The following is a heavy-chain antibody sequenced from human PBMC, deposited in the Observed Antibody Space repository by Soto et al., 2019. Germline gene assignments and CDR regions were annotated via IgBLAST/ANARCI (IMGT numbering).Heavy chain of an antibody. D-gene: IGHD6-13*01. J-gene: IGHJ4*02. V-gene: IGHV4-39*01. Sequence: QLQLQESGPGLVKPSETLSLTCTVSGGSISSSSYYWGWIRQPPGKGLEWIGSIYYSGSTYYNPSLKSRVTISVDTSKNQFSLKLSSVTAADTAVYYYARAAGTRILAYYFDYWGQGTLVTVSS. CDR3: ARAAGTRILAYYFDY. CDR1: GGSISSSSYY. CDR2: IYYSGST.